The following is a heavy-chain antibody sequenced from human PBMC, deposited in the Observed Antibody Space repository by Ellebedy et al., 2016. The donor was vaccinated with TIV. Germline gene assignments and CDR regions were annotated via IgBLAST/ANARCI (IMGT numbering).Heavy chain of an antibody. CDR2: IKVSDGGA. CDR3: AGALYSPNLPLDY. D-gene: IGHD4-11*01. CDR1: GYSFNTYY. J-gene: IGHJ4*02. V-gene: IGHV1-46*02. Sequence: ASVKVSCXASGYSFNTYYMHWVRQAPGQGLEWMGIIKVSDGGATYAQRFQGRLNMTRDPSTGTVYMKLSGLTSEDTARYYCAGALYSPNLPLDYWGQGTLVTVSS.